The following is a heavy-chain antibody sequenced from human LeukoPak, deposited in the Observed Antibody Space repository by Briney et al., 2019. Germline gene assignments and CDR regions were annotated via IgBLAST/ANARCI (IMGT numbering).Heavy chain of an antibody. CDR1: GXTFSSYS. CDR2: ISSSSSTI. J-gene: IGHJ4*02. CDR3: ASEPYSGYDYFDY. D-gene: IGHD5-12*01. V-gene: IGHV3-48*02. Sequence: GGSLRLSCAASGXTFSSYSMNWVRQAPGKGREWVSYISSSSSTIYYADSVKGRFAISRDNAKNSLYLQMNSLRDEDTAVYYCASEPYSGYDYFDYWGQGTLVTVSS.